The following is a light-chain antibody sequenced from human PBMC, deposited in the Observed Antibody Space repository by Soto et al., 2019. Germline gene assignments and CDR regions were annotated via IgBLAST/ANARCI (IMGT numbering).Light chain of an antibody. CDR1: QSISGY. CDR3: QQGHSTPWT. Sequence: DIQMTQSASSLSASVGDRVTITCRASQSISGYLNWYQQKTGKAPKLLIHGASSLQSEVPSRFSGSGSGTDFTLTISSLHPEDFATYYCQQGHSTPWTLGQGTKVDIK. CDR2: GAS. V-gene: IGKV1-39*01. J-gene: IGKJ1*01.